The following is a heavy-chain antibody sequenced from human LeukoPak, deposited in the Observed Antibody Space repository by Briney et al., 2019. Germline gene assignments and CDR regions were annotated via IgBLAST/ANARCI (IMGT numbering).Heavy chain of an antibody. Sequence: SETLSLTCTVSGGSISSYYWSWIRQPPGKGLEWIGYIYYSGSTNYNPSPKSRVTISVDTSKNQFSLKLSSVTAADTAVYYCASSSGWYFDYWGQGTLVTVSS. CDR3: ASSSGWYFDY. D-gene: IGHD6-19*01. CDR2: IYYSGST. CDR1: GGSISSYY. V-gene: IGHV4-59*01. J-gene: IGHJ4*02.